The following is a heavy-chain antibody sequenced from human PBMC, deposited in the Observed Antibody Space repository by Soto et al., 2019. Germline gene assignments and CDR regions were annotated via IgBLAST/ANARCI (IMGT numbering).Heavy chain of an antibody. CDR3: AKYRPLGYCSGGSCYSLLNY. Sequence: GGSLRLSCAASGLTFSSYAMSWVRQAPGKGLEWVSAISGSGGSTYYADSVKGRFTISRDNSKNTLYLQMNSLRAEDTAVYYCAKYRPLGYCSGGSCYSLLNYWGQGTLVTVSS. V-gene: IGHV3-23*01. CDR2: ISGSGGST. J-gene: IGHJ4*02. D-gene: IGHD2-15*01. CDR1: GLTFSSYA.